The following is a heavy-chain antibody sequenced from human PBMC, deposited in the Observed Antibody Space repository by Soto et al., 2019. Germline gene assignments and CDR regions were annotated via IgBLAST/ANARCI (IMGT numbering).Heavy chain of an antibody. CDR3: ARDRRRSTAMVLPVVMDV. V-gene: IGHV3-30-3*01. CDR1: GFTFSSYA. CDR2: ISYDGSNK. D-gene: IGHD5-18*01. Sequence: QVQLVESGGGVVQPGRSLRLSCAASGFTFSSYAMHWVRQAPGKGLEWVAVISYDGSNKYYADSVKGRFTISRDNSKNPLYPQMNSLRAEDTAVYYCARDRRRSTAMVLPVVMDVWGQGTTVTVSS. J-gene: IGHJ6*02.